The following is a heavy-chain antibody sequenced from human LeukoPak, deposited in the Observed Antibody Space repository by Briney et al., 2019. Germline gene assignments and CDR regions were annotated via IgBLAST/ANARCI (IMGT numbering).Heavy chain of an antibody. J-gene: IGHJ4*02. Sequence: SGGSLRLSCETSGVTFSSLSLNWVRQPPGKGLEWLSYISASSRTKYYADSVKGRFIVSRDNAKNSLFLQMDSLRAEDTALYYCAAQSSGGSTRAPDFWGQGTLVTVHS. D-gene: IGHD1-26*01. V-gene: IGHV3-48*04. CDR2: ISASSRTK. CDR1: GVTFSSLS. CDR3: AAQSSGGSTRAPDF.